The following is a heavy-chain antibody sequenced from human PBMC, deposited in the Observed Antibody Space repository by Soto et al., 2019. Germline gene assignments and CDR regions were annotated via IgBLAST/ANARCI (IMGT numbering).Heavy chain of an antibody. V-gene: IGHV3-23*01. D-gene: IGHD2-15*01. J-gene: IGHJ4*02. CDR1: GFTFSSYA. Sequence: EVQLLESGGGLVQPGGSLRLSCAASGFTFSSYAMSWVRQAPGKGLEWVSAISGSGGSTYYADSVKGRFTISRDNSKNTLYLKMNSLRAEDTAVYYCAKTSVVVAASSYYFDYWGQGTLVTVSS. CDR2: ISGSGGST. CDR3: AKTSVVVAASSYYFDY.